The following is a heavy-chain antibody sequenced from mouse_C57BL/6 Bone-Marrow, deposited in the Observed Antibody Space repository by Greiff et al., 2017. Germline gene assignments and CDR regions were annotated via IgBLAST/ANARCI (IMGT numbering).Heavy chain of an antibody. CDR3: ARTEGYWGYTMDY. Sequence: EVQRVESVAELVRPGASVKLSCTASGFNITNTYMHWVKQRPGQGLEWIGRIDPANGNTKYAPKFKGKATITADTSSNTAYLQLSSLTSEDTAVYYCARTEGYWGYTMDYWGQGTSVTVSS. J-gene: IGHJ4*01. V-gene: IGHV14-3*01. CDR1: GFNITNTY. CDR2: IDPANGNT. D-gene: IGHD4-1*01.